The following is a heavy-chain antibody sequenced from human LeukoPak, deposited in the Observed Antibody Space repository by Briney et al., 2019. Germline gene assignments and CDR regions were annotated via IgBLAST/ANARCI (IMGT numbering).Heavy chain of an antibody. D-gene: IGHD4-23*01. CDR2: IYHTGST. V-gene: IGHV4-38-2*02. CDR1: GYSISSGYY. J-gene: IGHJ4*02. Sequence: PSETLSLTCTVSGYSISSGYYWGWIRQPPGKGLEWIGSIYHTGSTYYSPSLKSRVTISVGTSKNQFSLKLSSVTAADTAVYYCARHRTTVVTPVDYWGQGTLVTVSS. CDR3: ARHRTTVVTPVDY.